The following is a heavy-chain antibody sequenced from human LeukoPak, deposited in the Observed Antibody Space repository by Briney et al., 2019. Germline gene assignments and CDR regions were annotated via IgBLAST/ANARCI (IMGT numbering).Heavy chain of an antibody. D-gene: IGHD6-19*01. J-gene: IGHJ1*01. CDR3: AAVDSTSAGYFQY. CDR1: GFTFSSYG. V-gene: IGHV3-7*01. CDR2: INQGGDKT. Sequence: QSGGSLRLSCAASGFTFSSYGMHWVRQAPGKGLEWVANINQGGDKTKYVDSVKGRFTISRDNTQNSLYLQMNSLRAEDTAVYYCAAVDSTSAGYFQYWGQDTLVTVSS.